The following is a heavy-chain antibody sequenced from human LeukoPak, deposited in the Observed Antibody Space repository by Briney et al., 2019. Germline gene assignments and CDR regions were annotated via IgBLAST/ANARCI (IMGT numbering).Heavy chain of an antibody. CDR1: GFTFTNYW. Sequence: AGGSLRLSCVASGFTFTNYWMTWVRQAPGKGLEWVSVISGSGGITYYADSVKGRFTISRDNSKNTLYLQMNSLRAEDTAVYYCAKDIIFVSGGGGYMDVWGKGTTVTVSS. CDR2: ISGSGGIT. J-gene: IGHJ6*03. D-gene: IGHD3/OR15-3a*01. V-gene: IGHV3-23*01. CDR3: AKDIIFVSGGGGYMDV.